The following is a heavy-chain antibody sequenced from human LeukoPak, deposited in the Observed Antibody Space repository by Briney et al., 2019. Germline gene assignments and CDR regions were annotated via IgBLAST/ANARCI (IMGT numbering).Heavy chain of an antibody. Sequence: SETLSLTCTVSGGSISITSYYWGWIRQPPGKGLEWIGSIYKSGSTYYNPSLKSRVTIFVDTSKNQFSLKLSSVTAADTAVYYCARDLGYCSGGSCYKERNWYFDLWGRGTLVTVSS. CDR2: IYKSGST. J-gene: IGHJ2*01. CDR3: ARDLGYCSGGSCYKERNWYFDL. V-gene: IGHV4-39*02. CDR1: GGSISITSYY. D-gene: IGHD2-15*01.